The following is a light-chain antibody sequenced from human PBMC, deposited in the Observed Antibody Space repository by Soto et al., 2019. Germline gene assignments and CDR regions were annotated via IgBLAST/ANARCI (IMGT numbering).Light chain of an antibody. J-gene: IGKJ4*01. CDR3: QHYTDWPLT. Sequence: ETVMTQSPATLSVSPGERATLSCRASQSVSNNLAWYQQKPGQAPRLLIFGASTRATGIPTRFSGSGSGTDFTLTISSLQSEDFAVYHCQHYTDWPLTFGGGTKVDIK. V-gene: IGKV3-15*01. CDR2: GAS. CDR1: QSVSNN.